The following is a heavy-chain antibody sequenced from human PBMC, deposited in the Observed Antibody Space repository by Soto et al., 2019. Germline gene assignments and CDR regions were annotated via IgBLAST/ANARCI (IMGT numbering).Heavy chain of an antibody. CDR1: RGSFSSSSYY. J-gene: IGHJ6*02. Sequence: SETLSLTCTVSRGSFSSSSYYWGWIRQPPGKGLEWIGSIFYSGSTYYNPSLKSRVTISVDTSKNQFSLKLSSVTAADTAVYYCARHLTYCSAGSCYSDFPYYGMDVWGQGTTVT. CDR2: IFYSGST. V-gene: IGHV4-39*01. CDR3: ARHLTYCSAGSCYSDFPYYGMDV. D-gene: IGHD2-15*01.